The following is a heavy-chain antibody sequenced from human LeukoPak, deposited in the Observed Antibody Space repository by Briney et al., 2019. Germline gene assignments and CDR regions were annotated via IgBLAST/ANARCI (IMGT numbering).Heavy chain of an antibody. CDR1: GFTFSDTW. J-gene: IGHJ4*02. Sequence: PGGALRLSCAASGFTFSDTWMSWVRQAPGKGLEWVGRIKRKTDGGTTDYAAPVKGRFTISRDDSKNTLYLQMSSLKPEDTAVYYCRTGMAVDYWGQGTLVTVSS. V-gene: IGHV3-15*01. D-gene: IGHD6-19*01. CDR3: RTGMAVDY. CDR2: IKRKTDGGTT.